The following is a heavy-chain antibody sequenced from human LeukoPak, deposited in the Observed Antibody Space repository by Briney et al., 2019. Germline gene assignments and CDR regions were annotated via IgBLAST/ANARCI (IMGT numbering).Heavy chain of an antibody. Sequence: SETLSLTCTVSGGSISSRSYYWGWIRQPPGKGLEWIGSIYYTGRTYYNPSLESRVTISVDTSKNQFSLKLSSVTAADTAMYYCASLGKLGYYFDYWGQGTLVTVSS. CDR3: ASLGKLGYYFDY. CDR1: GGSISSRSYY. J-gene: IGHJ4*02. CDR2: IYYTGRT. D-gene: IGHD3-16*01. V-gene: IGHV4-39*01.